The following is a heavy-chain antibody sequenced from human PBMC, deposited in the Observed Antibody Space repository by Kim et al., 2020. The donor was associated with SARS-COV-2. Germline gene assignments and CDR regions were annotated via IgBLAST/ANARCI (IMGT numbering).Heavy chain of an antibody. Sequence: GGSLRLSCAASGFTFSSYGMHWVRQAPGKGLEWVAVIWYDGSNKYYADSVKGRFTISRDNSKNTLYLQMNSLRAEDTAVYYCAREKHVQEVGVEWLLWVQTSQYYFDYWGQGTLVTVSS. V-gene: IGHV3-33*01. J-gene: IGHJ4*02. CDR1: GFTFSSYG. CDR3: AREKHVQEVGVEWLLWVQTSQYYFDY. CDR2: IWYDGSNK. D-gene: IGHD3-3*01.